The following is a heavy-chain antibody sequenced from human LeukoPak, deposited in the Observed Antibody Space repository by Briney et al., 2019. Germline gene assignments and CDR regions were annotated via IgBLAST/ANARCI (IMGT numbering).Heavy chain of an antibody. D-gene: IGHD6-19*01. Sequence: PSETLSLTCAVYGGSFSGYYWSWIRQPPGKGLEWIGEINHSGSTNYNPSLKSRVTTSVDTSKNQFSLKLSSVTAADTAVYYCARAPSWYSSGWYGAPGMDVWGQGTTVTVSS. J-gene: IGHJ6*02. CDR1: GGSFSGYY. V-gene: IGHV4-34*01. CDR2: INHSGST. CDR3: ARAPSWYSSGWYGAPGMDV.